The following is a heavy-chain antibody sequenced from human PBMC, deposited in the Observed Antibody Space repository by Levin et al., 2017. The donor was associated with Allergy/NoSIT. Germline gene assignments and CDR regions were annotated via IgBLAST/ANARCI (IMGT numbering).Heavy chain of an antibody. CDR2: IYWNDDK. V-gene: IGHV2-5*01. CDR1: GFSLTTGGVG. Sequence: SGPTLVKPTQTLSLTCSFSGFSLTTGGVGVAWIRQPPGKALEWLGVIYWNDDKPYNPSLKNRLTITKDTSKNQVVLTLTNMGPVDTATYYCAHRYMGTNSLAFDYWGQGTLVTVSS. J-gene: IGHJ4*02. D-gene: IGHD7-27*01. CDR3: AHRYMGTNSLAFDY.